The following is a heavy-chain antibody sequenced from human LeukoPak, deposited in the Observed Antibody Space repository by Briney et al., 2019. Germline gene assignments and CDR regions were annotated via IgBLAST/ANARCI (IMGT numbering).Heavy chain of an antibody. D-gene: IGHD5-24*01. J-gene: IGHJ4*02. CDR2: IKSDGSET. Sequence: GGSLRLSCAASGFPLRSNWMHWVRQAPGKGLVWVSRIKSDGSETSYAGSVKGRFTISRDNAKDTLYLQMNSLRAEGTAVYYCARTDNLDYWGQGTLVTVSS. CDR3: ARTDNLDY. CDR1: GFPLRSNW. V-gene: IGHV3-74*01.